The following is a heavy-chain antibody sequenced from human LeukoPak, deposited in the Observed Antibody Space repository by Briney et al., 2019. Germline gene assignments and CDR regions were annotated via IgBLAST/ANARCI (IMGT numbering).Heavy chain of an antibody. CDR2: ISSSSSYI. CDR3: ARVYYYGSGSYFAFDI. V-gene: IGHV3-21*01. J-gene: IGHJ3*02. D-gene: IGHD3-10*01. CDR1: GFTFSSYS. Sequence: GGSLRPSCAASGFTFSSYSMNWVRQAPGKGLEWVSSISSSSSYICYADSVKGRFTISRDNAKNSLYLQMNSLRAEDTAVYYCARVYYYGSGSYFAFDIWGQGTMVTVSS.